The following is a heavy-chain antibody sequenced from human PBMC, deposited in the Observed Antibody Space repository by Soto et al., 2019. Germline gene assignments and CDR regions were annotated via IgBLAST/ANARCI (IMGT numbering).Heavy chain of an antibody. CDR2: IPGSGGST. J-gene: IGHJ4*02. CDR1: GFTFSSYA. D-gene: IGHD6-6*01. Sequence: GGSLRLSCAASGFTFSSYAMSWVRQSPGKGLEWVSAIPGSGGSTYYAGSVKGRFTISRDNSKNTLYLQMNSLRVEDAAVYYCAKIGTSSSVSLPLVLLDYWGQGAQVTVSS. V-gene: IGHV3-23*01. CDR3: AKIGTSSSVSLPLVLLDY.